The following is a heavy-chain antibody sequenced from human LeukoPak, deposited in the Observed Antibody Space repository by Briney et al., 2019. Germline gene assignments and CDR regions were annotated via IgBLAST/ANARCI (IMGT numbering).Heavy chain of an antibody. CDR3: AKAGLRGSYYEARAEISY. CDR2: ISGSGGST. CDR1: GFTFSSYA. J-gene: IGHJ4*02. Sequence: PGGSLRLSCAASGFTFSSYAMSWVRQAPGKGLEWVSAISGSGGSTYYADSVKGRFTISRDNSKNTLYLQMNSLRAEDTAVYYCAKAGLRGSYYEARAEISYWGQGTLVTVSS. V-gene: IGHV3-23*01. D-gene: IGHD1-26*01.